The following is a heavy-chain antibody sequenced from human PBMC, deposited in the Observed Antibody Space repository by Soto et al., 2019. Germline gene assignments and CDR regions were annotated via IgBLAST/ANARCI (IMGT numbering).Heavy chain of an antibody. J-gene: IGHJ6*02. Sequence: SQTLSLTCAISGDSVSSNSAAWNWIRQSPSRGLEWLGRTYYRSKWYNDYAVSVKSRITINPDTSKNQFSLQLNSVTPEDTAVHYCARVRSSAYYYYYGMDVWGQGTTVTVSS. CDR1: GDSVSSNSAA. V-gene: IGHV6-1*01. D-gene: IGHD6-6*01. CDR3: ARVRSSAYYYYYGMDV. CDR2: TYYRSKWYN.